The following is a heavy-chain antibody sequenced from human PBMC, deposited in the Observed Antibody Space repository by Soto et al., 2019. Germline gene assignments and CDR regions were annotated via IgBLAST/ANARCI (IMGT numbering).Heavy chain of an antibody. J-gene: IGHJ5*02. CDR1: GFTVSSND. CDR2: ICSGGGT. CDR3: AKDRSVTGTTVRFDP. D-gene: IGHD1-20*01. Sequence: GGSLRLSCAASGFTVSSNDMNWVRQAPGKGLEWVSVICSGGGTYYADSVKGRFTISRDNPKNTLHLQMNSLRAEDTAVYYCAKDRSVTGTTVRFDPWGQGTLVTVSS. V-gene: IGHV3-53*01.